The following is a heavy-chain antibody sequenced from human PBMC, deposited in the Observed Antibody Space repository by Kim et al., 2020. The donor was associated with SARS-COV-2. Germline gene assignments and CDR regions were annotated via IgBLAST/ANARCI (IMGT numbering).Heavy chain of an antibody. V-gene: IGHV1-3*01. J-gene: IGHJ4*02. CDR3: ARQVVVAVAVQRWDYFDY. CDR2: INAGNGNT. D-gene: IGHD6-19*01. Sequence: ASVKVSCKASGYTFTSYAMHWVRQAPGQRLEWMGWINAGNGNTKYSQKFQGRVTITRDTSASTAYMELSSLRSEDTAVYYCARQVVVAVAVQRWDYFDYWGQGTLVTVSS. CDR1: GYTFTSYA.